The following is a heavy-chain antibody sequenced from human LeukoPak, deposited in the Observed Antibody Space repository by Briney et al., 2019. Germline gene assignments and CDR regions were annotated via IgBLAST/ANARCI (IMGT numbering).Heavy chain of an antibody. CDR1: GGSISSGSYY. J-gene: IGHJ6*04. V-gene: IGHV4-61*09. Sequence: PSQTLSLTCTVSGGSISSGSYYWSWIRQPAGKGLEWIANMYYSGSTSYNPSLRSRVTTSVDTSKNQLSLNLSSVTAADTAVYYCARDGTTVSPAVWGKGTTVTVSS. D-gene: IGHD4-17*01. CDR3: ARDGTTVSPAV. CDR2: MYYSGST.